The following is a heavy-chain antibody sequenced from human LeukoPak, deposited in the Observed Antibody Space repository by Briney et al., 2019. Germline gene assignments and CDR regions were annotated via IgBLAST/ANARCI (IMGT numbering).Heavy chain of an antibody. CDR2: IKPNSGGT. D-gene: IGHD6-13*01. Sequence: ASVKVSCKASGYSFADYYMHWVRQAPGQGLEWMGWIKPNSGGTRSAQKFQGRVTMTRDTSISTAYMELSSLRYDDTAVYYCARGYSSSWSRGYNWFDPWGQGTLVTVSS. CDR3: ARGYSSSWSRGYNWFDP. V-gene: IGHV1-2*02. J-gene: IGHJ5*02. CDR1: GYSFADYY.